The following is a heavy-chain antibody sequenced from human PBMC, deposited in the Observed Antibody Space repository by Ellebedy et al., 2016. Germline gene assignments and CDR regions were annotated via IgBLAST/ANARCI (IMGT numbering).Heavy chain of an antibody. V-gene: IGHV3-23*01. CDR3: AKDKDIVVVVAASY. Sequence: GESLKISXAASGFTFSSYAMSWVRQAPGKGLEWVSAISGSGGSTYYADSVKGRFTISRDNSKNTLYLQMNSLRAEDTAVYYCAKDKDIVVVVAASYWGQGTLVTVSS. CDR1: GFTFSSYA. J-gene: IGHJ4*02. CDR2: ISGSGGST. D-gene: IGHD2-15*01.